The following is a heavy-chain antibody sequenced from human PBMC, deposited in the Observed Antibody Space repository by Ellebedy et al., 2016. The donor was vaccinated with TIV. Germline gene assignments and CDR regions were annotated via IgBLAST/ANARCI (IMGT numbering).Heavy chain of an antibody. J-gene: IGHJ4*02. Sequence: GESLKISXVASGFTFSSYAMSWVRQAPGKGLEWVSTIYSTDAIYYADSVKGRFTISRDNSKNTLYLQMNTLRAEDTAVYYCARDASSGYHFDYWGQGTLVTVSS. CDR3: ARDASSGYHFDY. D-gene: IGHD3-22*01. CDR1: GFTFSSYA. V-gene: IGHV3-23*05. CDR2: IYSTDAI.